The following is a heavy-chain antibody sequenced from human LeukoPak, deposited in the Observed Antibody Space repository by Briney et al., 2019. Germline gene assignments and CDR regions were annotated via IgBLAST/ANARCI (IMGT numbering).Heavy chain of an antibody. Sequence: PSEPLSLTCPFSGGSIGDYYWSWFRQPPGKGREWIGYLYYSRNTNYSPSLKSRVTISADTSKTQVYLKVRSVTAADTAVYYCVRDLWGAGGTQYWGQGILVTVSS. J-gene: IGHJ4*02. CDR3: VRDLWGAGGTQY. CDR2: LYYSRNT. D-gene: IGHD2-15*01. CDR1: GGSIGDYY. V-gene: IGHV4-59*01.